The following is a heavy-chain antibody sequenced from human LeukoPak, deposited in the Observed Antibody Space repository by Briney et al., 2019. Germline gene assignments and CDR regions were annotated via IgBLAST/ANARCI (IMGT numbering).Heavy chain of an antibody. J-gene: IGHJ5*02. CDR1: GYSISRGYY. Sequence: PSETLSLTCNVSGYSISRGYYWGWIRQPPGKGLEWIGSVHHTGSTYYNPSLRSRVSISVDKSTNHISLEVTSVTAADTAVYYCARDRSSSSWYRWFDPWGQGTLVTVSS. D-gene: IGHD6-13*01. CDR2: VHHTGST. V-gene: IGHV4-38-2*02. CDR3: ARDRSSSSWYRWFDP.